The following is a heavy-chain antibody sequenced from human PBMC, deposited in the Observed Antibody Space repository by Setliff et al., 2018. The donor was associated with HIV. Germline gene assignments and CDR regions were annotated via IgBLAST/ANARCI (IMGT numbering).Heavy chain of an antibody. CDR3: AHSYCSSTSCYPHYYYYMVV. Sequence: SGPTLVNPTQTLTLTCTFSGFSLSTSGVGVGWIRQPPGKALEWLALIYWDDDKRYSPSLESRLTITKDTSKNQVVLTMTNMDPVDTATYYCAHSYCSSTSCYPHYYYYMVVWGKGTTVTVSS. J-gene: IGHJ6*03. CDR1: GFSLSTSGVG. CDR2: IYWDDDK. V-gene: IGHV2-5*02. D-gene: IGHD2-2*01.